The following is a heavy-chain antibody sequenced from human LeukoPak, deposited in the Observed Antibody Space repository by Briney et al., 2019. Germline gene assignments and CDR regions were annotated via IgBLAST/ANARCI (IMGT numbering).Heavy chain of an antibody. J-gene: IGHJ2*01. CDR3: ARAPTYYYDTSGSSLTLDWYFDL. D-gene: IGHD3-22*01. CDR1: GFSFRSYA. Sequence: GGSLRLSCAASGFSFRSYAMHWVRQAPGKGLEWVAITSYDGSNEYYADSVKGRFTISRDNSKNTLYLQMNSLRAEDTAVYYCARAPTYYYDTSGSSLTLDWYFDLWGRGTLVTVSS. V-gene: IGHV3-30*04. CDR2: TSYDGSNE.